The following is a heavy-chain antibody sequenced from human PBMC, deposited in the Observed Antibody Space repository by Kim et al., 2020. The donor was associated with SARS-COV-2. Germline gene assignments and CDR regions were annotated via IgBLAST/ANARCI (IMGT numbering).Heavy chain of an antibody. Sequence: GGSLRLSCAASGFTFSSYWMSWVRQAPGKGLEWVANIKQDGSEKYYVDSVKGRFTISRDNAKNSLFLQMNSLRAEDTAVYYCARASGDCYSCGAEYFQHWGQGTLVTVSS. CDR1: GFTFSSYW. J-gene: IGHJ1*01. D-gene: IGHD2-21*02. CDR2: IKQDGSEK. V-gene: IGHV3-7*03. CDR3: ARASGDCYSCGAEYFQH.